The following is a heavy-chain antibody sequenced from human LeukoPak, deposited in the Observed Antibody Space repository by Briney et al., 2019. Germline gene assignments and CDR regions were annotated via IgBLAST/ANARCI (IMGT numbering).Heavy chain of an antibody. CDR3: ARDSLAAPGTMNY. CDR1: GFTVSDSY. CDR2: ISGSNTYT. D-gene: IGHD6-13*01. V-gene: IGHV3-11*05. J-gene: IGHJ4*02. Sequence: GPSLSPACAVSGFTVSDSYISCISLAPGKGLQWNSYISGSNTYTIYADSVKGRFTISRDNAKNSLYLQLNSLRAEDTAVYYCARDSLAAPGTMNYWGQGTLVTVSS.